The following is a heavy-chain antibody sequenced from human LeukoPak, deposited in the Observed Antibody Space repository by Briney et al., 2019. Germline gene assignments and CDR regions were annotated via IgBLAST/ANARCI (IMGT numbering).Heavy chain of an antibody. D-gene: IGHD4-17*01. CDR3: AKRGGTTVTTSNFHMDV. Sequence: GGSLRLSCAASGFTFSSYGMHWVRQAPGKGLEWVAFIGYDGSNKYTADSARGRFTLSRDNSKDSLYLQMNSLRAEDSAVYYCAKRGGTTVTTSNFHMDVWGKGTTVTVSS. V-gene: IGHV3-30*02. J-gene: IGHJ6*03. CDR1: GFTFSSYG. CDR2: IGYDGSNK.